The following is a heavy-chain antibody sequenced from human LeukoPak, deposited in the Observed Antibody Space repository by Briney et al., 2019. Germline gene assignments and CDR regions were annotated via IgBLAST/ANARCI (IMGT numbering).Heavy chain of an antibody. J-gene: IGHJ4*02. V-gene: IGHV3-48*03. CDR3: AREDTAMEFDY. CDR1: GFTFSSYE. Sequence: GGSLRLSCAASGFTFSSYEMNWVRQAPGKGLEWVSYISSSGSTIYYADSVKGRFTISRDNAKNSLYLQMNSLRAEDTAVHYCAREDTAMEFDYWGQGTLVTVSS. CDR2: ISSSGSTI. D-gene: IGHD5-18*01.